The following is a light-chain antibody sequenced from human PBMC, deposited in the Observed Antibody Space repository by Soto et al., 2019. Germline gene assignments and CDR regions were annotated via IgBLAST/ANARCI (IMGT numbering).Light chain of an antibody. J-gene: IGLJ2*01. Sequence: QSALTQPASVSGSPGQSITISCTGTSSDVGGWNYVSWYQQHPGKAPKLMIYDVSNRPSGVSNRFSGSKSDNTASLTISGLQAEDEADYYCSSYTSTNTLVVFGGGTKLTVL. CDR2: DVS. CDR3: SSYTSTNTLVV. CDR1: SSDVGGWNY. V-gene: IGLV2-14*01.